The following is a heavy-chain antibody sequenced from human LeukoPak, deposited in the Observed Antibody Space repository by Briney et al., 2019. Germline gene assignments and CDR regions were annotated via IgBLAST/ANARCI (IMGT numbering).Heavy chain of an antibody. Sequence: GGSLRLSCAASGFTFSDYYMSWIRQAPGKGLEWVSYISSSGSTIYYADSVKGRFTISRDNAKNSLYLQMNSLRAEDTAVYYCAKDMVRGNYYYGMDVWGQGTTVTVSS. D-gene: IGHD3-10*01. J-gene: IGHJ6*02. CDR1: GFTFSDYY. CDR2: ISSSGSTI. V-gene: IGHV3-11*01. CDR3: AKDMVRGNYYYGMDV.